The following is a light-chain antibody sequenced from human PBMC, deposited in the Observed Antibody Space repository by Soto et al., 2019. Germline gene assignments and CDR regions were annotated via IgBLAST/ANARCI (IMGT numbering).Light chain of an antibody. CDR2: GAS. Sequence: EIVLTQSPGTLSLSPGERATLSCRASQSVSSNYLTWYQQKPGQAPRLLIYGASSRATGIPDRFSGSGSGTDFTLTISGLEPEDFAVYYCQHYGGSLYTFGQGNKLEIK. V-gene: IGKV3-20*01. CDR3: QHYGGSLYT. CDR1: QSVSSNY. J-gene: IGKJ2*01.